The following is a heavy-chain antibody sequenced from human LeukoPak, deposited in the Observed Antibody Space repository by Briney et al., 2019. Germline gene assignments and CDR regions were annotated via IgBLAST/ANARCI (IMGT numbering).Heavy chain of an antibody. CDR2: IYYSGST. CDR1: GGSLSSSSYY. D-gene: IGHD2/OR15-2a*01. V-gene: IGHV4-39*01. Sequence: SETLSLTCTVSGGSLSSSSYYWGWIRQPPGKGLEWIGSIYYSGSTYYNPSLKSRVTISVDTSKNQFSLKLSSVTAADTAVYYCARTGDYFQAAWGQGTLVTVSS. J-gene: IGHJ5*02. CDR3: ARTGDYFQAA.